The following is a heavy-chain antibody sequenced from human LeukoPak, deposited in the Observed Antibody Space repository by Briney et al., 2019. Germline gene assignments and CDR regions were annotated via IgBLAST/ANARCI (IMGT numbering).Heavy chain of an antibody. J-gene: IGHJ6*02. Sequence: PSETLSLTCTVSGGSISSGDYYWSWIRQHPGKGLEWIGYIYYSGSTYYNPSLKSRITISVDTSKNQFSLKLSSVTAADTAVYYCARRGGTTVVYYYYGMDVWGQGTTVTVSS. CDR1: GGSISSGDYY. D-gene: IGHD4-23*01. CDR2: IYYSGST. V-gene: IGHV4-31*03. CDR3: ARRGGTTVVYYYYGMDV.